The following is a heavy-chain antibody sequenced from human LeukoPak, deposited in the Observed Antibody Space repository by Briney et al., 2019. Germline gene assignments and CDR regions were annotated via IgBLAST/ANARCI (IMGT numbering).Heavy chain of an antibody. J-gene: IGHJ5*02. D-gene: IGHD2/OR15-2a*01. Sequence: SETLSLTCTVSGGSISSGGYYWSWIRQHPGKGLEWIGYIYYSGSTYYNPTLKSRLTISVDTSKNQFSLKLSSVTAADTAVYYCARAALSLVWFDPWGQGTLVTVSS. V-gene: IGHV4-31*03. CDR2: IYYSGST. CDR3: ARAALSLVWFDP. CDR1: GGSISSGGYY.